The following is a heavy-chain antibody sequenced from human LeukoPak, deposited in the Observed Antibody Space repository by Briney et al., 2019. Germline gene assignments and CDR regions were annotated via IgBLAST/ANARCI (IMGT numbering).Heavy chain of an antibody. D-gene: IGHD3-22*01. CDR3: ARNQEIDYYDSSGFYWGVEY. Sequence: GGSLRLSCVASGFSLSGYWMYWVRQAPGKGLMYISRNNGDGSTTNYADVVKGRFTMSRDNAKNSLHLQMDSLRVEDTAVYYCARNQEIDYYDSSGFYWGVEYWGQGTLVTVSS. CDR2: NNGDGSTT. V-gene: IGHV3-74*01. CDR1: GFSLSGYW. J-gene: IGHJ4*02.